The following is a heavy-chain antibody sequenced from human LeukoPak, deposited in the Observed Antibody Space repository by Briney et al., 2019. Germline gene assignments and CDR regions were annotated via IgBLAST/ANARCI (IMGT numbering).Heavy chain of an antibody. D-gene: IGHD3-22*01. CDR3: ARHAGSYYTYNFDD. V-gene: IGHV4-39*01. J-gene: IGHJ4*02. CDR1: GGSISSTGHY. CDR2: IYYSGST. Sequence: SETLSLTCTVSGGSISSTGHYWGWIRQPPGKGLEWIGSIYYSGSTNYKPSLRSRVTISVDTSKNQFSLKLSSVTAADTAVYYCARHAGSYYTYNFDDWGQGTLVTVSS.